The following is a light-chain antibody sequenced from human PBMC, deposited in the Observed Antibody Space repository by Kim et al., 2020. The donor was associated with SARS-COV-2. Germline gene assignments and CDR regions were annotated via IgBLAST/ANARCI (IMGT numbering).Light chain of an antibody. J-gene: IGLJ3*02. CDR1: SSDVGDYKY. CDR2: DVS. CDR3: CSYAGSYTWV. V-gene: IGLV2-11*01. Sequence: QSALTQPRSVSGSPGQSVTISCTGTSSDVGDYKYVSWYQQHPGKAPKIMIYDVSKRPSGVPDRFSGSKSGNTASLTISGLQAEDEADYYCCSYAGSYTWVFGGGTKVTVL.